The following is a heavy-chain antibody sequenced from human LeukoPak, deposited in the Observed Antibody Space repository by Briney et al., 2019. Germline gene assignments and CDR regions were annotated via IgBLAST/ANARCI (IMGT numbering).Heavy chain of an antibody. J-gene: IGHJ5*02. D-gene: IGHD1-1*01. CDR1: GDSFSDYY. V-gene: IGHV4-59*01. CDR3: ARAMRWTSGPVELGWFDR. Sequence: PSETLSLACSYSGDSFSDYYWTWIRRPPGGRLEWIGHIYFRGSTKYNPSLKSRVNISVDTSTHQVFLTLSSVSAADTAVYYCARAMRWTSGPVELGWFDRWGQGTPVIVSS. CDR2: IYFRGST.